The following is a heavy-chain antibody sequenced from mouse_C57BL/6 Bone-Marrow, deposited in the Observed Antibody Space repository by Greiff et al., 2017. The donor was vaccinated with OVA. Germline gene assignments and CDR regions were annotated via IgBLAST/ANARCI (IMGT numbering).Heavy chain of an antibody. D-gene: IGHD4-1*01. CDR2: ISDGGSYT. V-gene: IGHV5-4*03. CDR1: GFTFSSYA. Sequence: EVKLMESGGGLVKPGGSLKLSCAASGFTFSSYAMSWVRQTPEKRLEWVATISDGGSYTYYPDNVKGRFTISRDNAKNNLYLQMTSLRSEDTAMYYCASWAWFAYWGQGTLVTVSA. CDR3: ASWAWFAY. J-gene: IGHJ3*01.